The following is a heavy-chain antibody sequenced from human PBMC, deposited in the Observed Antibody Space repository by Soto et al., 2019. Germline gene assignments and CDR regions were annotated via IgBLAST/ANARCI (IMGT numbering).Heavy chain of an antibody. V-gene: IGHV4-39*01. CDR3: ARHFSDFWSGYRNWFDP. D-gene: IGHD3-3*01. CDR2: IYYSGST. J-gene: IGHJ5*02. Sequence: QLQLQESGPGLVKPSETLSLTCTVSGGSISSSSYYWGWIRQPPGKGLEWIGSIYYSGSTYYNPSLKSRVTISVDTSKNQFSLKLSSVTAADTAVYYCARHFSDFWSGYRNWFDPWGQGTLVTVSS. CDR1: GGSISSSSYY.